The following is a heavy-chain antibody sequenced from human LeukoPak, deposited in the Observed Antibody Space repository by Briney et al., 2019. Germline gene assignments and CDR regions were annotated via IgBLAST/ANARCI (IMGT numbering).Heavy chain of an antibody. V-gene: IGHV3-23*01. J-gene: IGHJ6*02. D-gene: IGHD6-19*01. CDR1: GFTFNNYA. Sequence: GGSLRLSCAASGFTFNNYAMTWVRQAPGKGLEWVSAISGSGGSTYYADSVKGRFTISRDNSKNTLYLQMNSLRAEDTAVYYCASDSSGWFLSYGMDVWGQGTTVTVSS. CDR2: ISGSGGST. CDR3: ASDSSGWFLSYGMDV.